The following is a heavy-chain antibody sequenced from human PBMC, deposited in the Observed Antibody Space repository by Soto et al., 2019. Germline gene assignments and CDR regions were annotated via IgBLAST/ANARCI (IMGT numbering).Heavy chain of an antibody. CDR1: GGTFSSYA. D-gene: IGHD5-12*01. Sequence: SVKVSCKASGGTFSSYAISWVRQAPGQGLEWMGGIIPIFGTANYAQKFQGRVTITADESTSTAYMELSSLRSEDTAVYYCARPSRDGYNRGYAAFDIWGQGTMVTVS. J-gene: IGHJ3*02. V-gene: IGHV1-69*13. CDR3: ARPSRDGYNRGYAAFDI. CDR2: IIPIFGTA.